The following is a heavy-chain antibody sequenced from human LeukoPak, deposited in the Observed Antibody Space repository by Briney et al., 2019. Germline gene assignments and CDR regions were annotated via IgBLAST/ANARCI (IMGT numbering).Heavy chain of an antibody. CDR1: GYTFTGYY. CDR2: INPNSGGT. D-gene: IGHD6-6*01. CDR3: ARVDGSSRYYYYGMDV. Sequence: ASVKVSCKASGYTFTGYYMHWVRQAPGQGLEWMEWINPNSGGTNYAQNFQGRVTMTRDTSISTAYMELSRLRSDDTAVYYCARVDGSSRYYYYGMDVWGQGTTVTVSS. J-gene: IGHJ6*02. V-gene: IGHV1-2*02.